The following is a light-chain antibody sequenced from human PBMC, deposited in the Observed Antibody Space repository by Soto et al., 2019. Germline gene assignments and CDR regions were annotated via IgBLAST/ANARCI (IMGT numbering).Light chain of an antibody. CDR1: QSISNC. J-gene: IGKJ4*01. CDR3: QHYNGYPLA. V-gene: IGKV3-15*01. CDR2: NAS. Sequence: EIVMTHSQSTLSVSAWERATLSFSASQSISNCLAWYQQKPGQAPTLLIYNASTRTSGIPARFSGSGSGTEFTLTISSLQSEDFAAYYCQHYNGYPLAFGRGTKVDIK.